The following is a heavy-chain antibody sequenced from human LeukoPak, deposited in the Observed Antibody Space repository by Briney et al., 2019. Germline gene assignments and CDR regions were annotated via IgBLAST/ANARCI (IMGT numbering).Heavy chain of an antibody. Sequence: GASVKVSCKASGYTFTSYGISWVRQAPGQGLEWMGWISAYNGNTNYAQKLRGRVTMTTDTSTSTAYMELRSLRSDDTAVYYCARDQSDYGDYAWFDYWGQGTLVTVSS. CDR3: ARDQSDYGDYAWFDY. J-gene: IGHJ4*02. V-gene: IGHV1-18*01. D-gene: IGHD4-17*01. CDR2: ISAYNGNT. CDR1: GYTFTSYG.